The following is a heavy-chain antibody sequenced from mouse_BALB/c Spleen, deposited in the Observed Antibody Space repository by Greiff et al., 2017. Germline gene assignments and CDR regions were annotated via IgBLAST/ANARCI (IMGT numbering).Heavy chain of an antibody. Sequence: QVQLKQSGAELVRPGASVKLSCKASGYTFTGYTMHWVKQRPGQGLEWIGYINPSSGYTNYNQKFKGKATLTADKSSSTAYMQLSSLTSEDSAVYYCAGYGNYFAYWGQGTLVTVSA. CDR1: GYTFTGYT. CDR2: INPSSGYT. CDR3: AGYGNYFAY. D-gene: IGHD2-1*01. V-gene: IGHV1-4*01. J-gene: IGHJ3*01.